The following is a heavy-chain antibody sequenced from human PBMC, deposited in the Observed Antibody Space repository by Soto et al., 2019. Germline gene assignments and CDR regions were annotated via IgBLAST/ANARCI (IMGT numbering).Heavy chain of an antibody. CDR2: IYCSGST. J-gene: IGHJ6*02. CDR1: VGSISSYY. D-gene: IGHD3-9*01. V-gene: IGHV4-59*01. Sequence: ASETLCLACTFSVGSISSYYWNWIRQPLGKPPHLIAPIYCSGSTNYNPSLKSRVTISVGTSKNQFSLKLSSVTAADTAVYYCARDRRVLRYFDYGLAPEDNYYYYGMDVWGQGTTVTGSS. CDR3: ARDRRVLRYFDYGLAPEDNYYYYGMDV.